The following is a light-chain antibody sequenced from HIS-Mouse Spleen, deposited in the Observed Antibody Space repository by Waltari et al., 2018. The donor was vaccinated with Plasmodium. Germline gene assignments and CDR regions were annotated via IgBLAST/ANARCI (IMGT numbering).Light chain of an antibody. Sequence: DIQMTQSPSSVSASVGDRVTITFRASQGISSLLAWYQQNQGKAPKLLIYAASSLQSGVPSRFSGSGSGTDFTLTISSLQPEDFATYYCQQANSFPLTFGGGTKVEIK. CDR3: QQANSFPLT. V-gene: IGKV1-12*01. J-gene: IGKJ4*01. CDR1: QGISSL. CDR2: AAS.